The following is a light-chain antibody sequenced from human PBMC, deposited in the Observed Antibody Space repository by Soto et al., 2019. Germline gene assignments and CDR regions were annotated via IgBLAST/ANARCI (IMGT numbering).Light chain of an antibody. J-gene: IGKJ1*01. CDR3: QQSYSTTWT. Sequence: IQMTQAPSSLSASVGDRFTITCRASQGISTYLNWYQQRPGKAPKLLIYAASSLQSGVPSRFSGSGSETHFTLTISSLQPEDFATYSCQQSYSTTWTFGQGTKV. CDR1: QGISTY. CDR2: AAS. V-gene: IGKV1-39*01.